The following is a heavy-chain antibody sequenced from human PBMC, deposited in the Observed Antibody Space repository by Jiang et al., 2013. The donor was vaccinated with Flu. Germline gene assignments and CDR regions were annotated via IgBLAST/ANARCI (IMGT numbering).Heavy chain of an antibody. CDR1: GFSLSTSGVG. CDR3: AHRVDYDFWSGYYSYFDY. J-gene: IGHJ4*02. Sequence: KPTQTLTLTCTFSGFSLSTSGVGVGWIRQPPGKALEWLALIYWNDDKRYSPSLKSRLTITKDTSKNQVVLTMTNMDPVDTATYYCAHRVDYDFWSGYYSYFDYWGQGTLVTVSS. CDR2: IYWNDDK. D-gene: IGHD3-3*01. V-gene: IGHV2-5*01.